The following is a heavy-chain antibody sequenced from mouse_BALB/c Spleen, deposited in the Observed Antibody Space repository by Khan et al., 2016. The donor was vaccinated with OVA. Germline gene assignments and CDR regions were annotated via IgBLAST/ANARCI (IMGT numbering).Heavy chain of an antibody. CDR3: ARRCYDYGRGALFAY. CDR2: IWSAGST. V-gene: IGHV2-2*02. D-gene: IGHD2-4*01. J-gene: IGHJ3*01. Sequence: QVQLQQSGPGLVQPSQSLSITCTVSGFSLNNYSVHWVRQSPGKGLEWLGVIWSAGSTDYNAAFISRLTISKDNSRSQVFFKMNSLQPNDTATYYCARRCYDYGRGALFAYWGQGTLVTVSA. CDR1: GFSLNNYS.